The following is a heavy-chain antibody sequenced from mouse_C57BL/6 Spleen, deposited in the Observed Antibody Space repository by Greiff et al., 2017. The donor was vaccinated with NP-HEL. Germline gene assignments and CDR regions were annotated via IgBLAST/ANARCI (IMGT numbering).Heavy chain of an antibody. CDR1: GFTFSSYA. CDR3: AREAYYSNWFAY. Sequence: EVKVVESGGGLVKPGGSLKLSCAASGFTFSSYAMSWVRQTPEKRLEWVATISDGGSYTYYPDNVKGRFTISRDNAKNNLYLQMSHLKSEDTAMYYCAREAYYSNWFAYWGQGTLVTVSA. CDR2: ISDGGSYT. V-gene: IGHV5-4*01. J-gene: IGHJ3*01. D-gene: IGHD2-5*01.